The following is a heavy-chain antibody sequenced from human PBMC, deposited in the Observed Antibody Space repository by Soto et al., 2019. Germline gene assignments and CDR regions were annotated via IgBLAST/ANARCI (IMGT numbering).Heavy chain of an antibody. CDR2: INHSGST. V-gene: IGHV4-34*01. J-gene: IGHJ6*02. Sequence: QVQLQQWGAGLLKPSETLSLTCAVYGGSFSGYYWSWIRQSPGKGLEWIGEINHSGSTNYNPSLXSXXTISVDTSRXQXSXKXXSVTAADTAVYYCARGRSRYDILTGYYDYNYAMDVWGQGTTVTVSS. D-gene: IGHD3-9*01. CDR1: GGSFSGYY. CDR3: ARGRSRYDILTGYYDYNYAMDV.